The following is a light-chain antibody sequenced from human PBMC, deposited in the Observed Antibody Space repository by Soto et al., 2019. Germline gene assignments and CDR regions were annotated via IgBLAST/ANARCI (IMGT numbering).Light chain of an antibody. CDR3: QHHYSAPPA. CDR2: WAS. V-gene: IGKV4-1*01. CDR1: QSVLYSSNNKNY. Sequence: DIVMTQSPDSLAVSLGERATINCKSSQSVLYSSNNKNYLTWYQQKPGQPPRLLIYWASTRKSGVPDRFSGSGSGTDFTLTISSLQAEDVAVYYCQHHYSAPPAFGGGTKVEIK. J-gene: IGKJ4*02.